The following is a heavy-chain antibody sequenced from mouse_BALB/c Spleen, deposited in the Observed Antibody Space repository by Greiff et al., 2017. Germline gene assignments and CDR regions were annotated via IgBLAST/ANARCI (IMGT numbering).Heavy chain of an antibody. CDR2: IWAGGST. J-gene: IGHJ3*01. CDR1: GFSLTSYG. V-gene: IGHV2-9*02. Sequence: VQVVESGPGLVAPSQSLSITCTVSGFSLTSYGVHWVRQPPGKGLEWLGVIWAGGSTNYNSALMSRLSISKDNSKSQVFLKMNSLQTDDTAMYYCARDGDYDYDGRFAYWGQGTLVTVSA. CDR3: ARDGDYDYDGRFAY. D-gene: IGHD2-4*01.